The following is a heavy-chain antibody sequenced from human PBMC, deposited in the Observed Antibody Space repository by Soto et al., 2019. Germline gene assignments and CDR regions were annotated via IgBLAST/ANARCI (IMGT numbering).Heavy chain of an antibody. CDR3: ARGDYCSSGSCYNWFDP. Sequence: ASVKVSCKASGYTFTSYDINWVRQATGQGLEWMGWMNPNSGNTGYAQKFQGRVTMTRNTSISTAYMELSSLRSEDTAVYYCARGDYCSSGSCYNWFDPWGQGTLVTVSS. CDR1: GYTFTSYD. V-gene: IGHV1-8*01. D-gene: IGHD2-15*01. CDR2: MNPNSGNT. J-gene: IGHJ5*02.